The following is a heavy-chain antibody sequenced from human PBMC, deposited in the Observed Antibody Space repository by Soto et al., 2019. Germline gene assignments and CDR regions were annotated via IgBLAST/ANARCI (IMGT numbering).Heavy chain of an antibody. Sequence: GGSLRLSCAASGLTFSSYAMSWVRQAPGKGLEWVSAISGSGGSTYYADSVKGRFTISRDNSKNTLYLQMNSLRAEDTAVYYCAKVGYDFWSGYLYDYYGTDVWGQGTTVTVSS. V-gene: IGHV3-23*01. J-gene: IGHJ6*02. CDR1: GLTFSSYA. CDR3: AKVGYDFWSGYLYDYYGTDV. CDR2: ISGSGGST. D-gene: IGHD3-3*01.